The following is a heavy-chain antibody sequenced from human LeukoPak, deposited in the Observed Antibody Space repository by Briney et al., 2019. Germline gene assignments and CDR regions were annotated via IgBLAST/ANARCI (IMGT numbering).Heavy chain of an antibody. D-gene: IGHD1-26*01. CDR1: GFTFSSYS. J-gene: IGHJ3*02. CDR2: ISGSSTTI. V-gene: IGHV3-48*01. CDR3: ARVVGVSAFDI. Sequence: PGGSLRLSCAASGFTFSSYSMNWVRQAPGKGLEWVSYISGSSTTIYYADSVRGRFTISRDNAKNSLYLQMNSLRAEDTAVYYCARVVGVSAFDIGGQGTMVTVSS.